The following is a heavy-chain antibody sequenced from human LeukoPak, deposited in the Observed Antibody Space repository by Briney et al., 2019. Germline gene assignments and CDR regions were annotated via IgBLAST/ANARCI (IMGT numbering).Heavy chain of an antibody. CDR2: ITDSGDST. CDR1: GFTFSSYA. Sequence: PGGSLRLSCAASGFTFSSYAMSWVRQAPGKGLEWVSAITDSGDSTYYADSVRGRFTISRDNSKSTLYLQMNSPRADDTAVYYCAKSDHGFWTGYKKWGQGTLVTVSS. J-gene: IGHJ4*02. CDR3: AKSDHGFWTGYKK. D-gene: IGHD3/OR15-3a*01. V-gene: IGHV3-23*01.